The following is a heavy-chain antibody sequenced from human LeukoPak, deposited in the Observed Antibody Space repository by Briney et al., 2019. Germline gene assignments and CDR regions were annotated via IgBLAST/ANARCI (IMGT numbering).Heavy chain of an antibody. J-gene: IGHJ4*02. V-gene: IGHV4-34*01. D-gene: IGHD1-26*01. CDR3: ASGDRGGSSYYFDY. CDR2: INHSGST. Sequence: SETLSLTCAVYGGSFSDYYWTWIRQPPGKGLEWIGEINHSGSTNYNPSLKSRVTISVDTSKKQFFLRLSSVTAADTAVYYCASGDRGGSSYYFDYWGQGTLVTVSS. CDR1: GGSFSDYY.